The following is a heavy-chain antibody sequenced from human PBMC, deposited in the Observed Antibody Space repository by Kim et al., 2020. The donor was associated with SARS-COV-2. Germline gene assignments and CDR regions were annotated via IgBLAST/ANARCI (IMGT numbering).Heavy chain of an antibody. Sequence: TGYADSVKGRFPIFRDNAKNTLYLQMNSLRAEDTAVYYCARLRGSGWCDYWGQGTLVTVSS. CDR3: ARLRGSGWCDY. D-gene: IGHD6-19*01. J-gene: IGHJ4*02. V-gene: IGHV3-74*01. CDR2: T.